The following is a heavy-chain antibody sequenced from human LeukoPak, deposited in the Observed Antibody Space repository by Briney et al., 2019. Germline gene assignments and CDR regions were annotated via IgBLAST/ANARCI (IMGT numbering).Heavy chain of an antibody. CDR1: GYTFTSYY. V-gene: IGHV1-46*01. CDR2: INPSGGST. CDR3: ARAHFGSYYDDAFDI. D-gene: IGHD1-26*01. J-gene: IGHJ3*02. Sequence: ASVKVSCKSSGYTFTSYYMHWVRQAPGQGLEWMGIINPSGGSTSYAQKFQGRVTMTRDMSTSTVYMELSSLRSEDTAVYYCARAHFGSYYDDAFDIWGQGTMVTVSS.